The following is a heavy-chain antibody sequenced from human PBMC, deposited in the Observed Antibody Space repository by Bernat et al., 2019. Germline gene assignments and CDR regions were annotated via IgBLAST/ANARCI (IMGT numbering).Heavy chain of an antibody. CDR2: INPNSGGT. J-gene: IGHJ4*02. Sequence: QVQLVQSGAEVKKPGASVKVSCKASGYTFTGYYMHWVRQAPGQGLEWMGWINPNSGGTNYAQKFKGRVTMTRDPSISTAYMELSRLRSDDTAVYYCARELGYCSGGSCSGGRIIKNYFDYWGQGTLVTVSS. CDR1: GYTFTGYY. D-gene: IGHD2-15*01. CDR3: ARELGYCSGGSCSGGRIIKNYFDY. V-gene: IGHV1-2*02.